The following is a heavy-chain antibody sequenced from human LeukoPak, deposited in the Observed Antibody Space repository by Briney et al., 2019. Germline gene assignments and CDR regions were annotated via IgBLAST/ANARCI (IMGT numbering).Heavy chain of an antibody. CDR3: ARDLAWGAFDY. CDR2: ISGSGGST. V-gene: IGHV3-23*01. D-gene: IGHD7-27*01. J-gene: IGHJ4*02. CDR1: GFTFTSHA. Sequence: GGSLRLSCAASGFTFTSHAMSWVRQAPGKGLEWVSAISGSGGSTYYADSVKGRFTISRDDSKNTLSLQMNSLRVEDTAVYYCARDLAWGAFDYWGQGTLVTVSS.